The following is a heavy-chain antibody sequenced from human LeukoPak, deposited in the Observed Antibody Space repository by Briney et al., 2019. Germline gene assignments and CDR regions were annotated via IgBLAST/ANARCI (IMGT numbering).Heavy chain of an antibody. V-gene: IGHV1-3*01. D-gene: IGHD2-15*01. Sequence: ASVKVSCEASGYTFTSYAMHWVRQAPGQRLEWMGWINAGNGNTKYSQKFQGRVTITRDTSASTAYMELSSLRSEDTAVYYCARAVAVVAAFDYWGQGTLVTVSS. J-gene: IGHJ4*02. CDR3: ARAVAVVAAFDY. CDR1: GYTFTSYA. CDR2: INAGNGNT.